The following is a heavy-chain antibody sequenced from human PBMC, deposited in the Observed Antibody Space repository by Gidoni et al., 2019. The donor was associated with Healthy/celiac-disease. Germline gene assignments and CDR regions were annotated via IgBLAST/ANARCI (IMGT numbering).Heavy chain of an antibody. CDR2: MYYSGRT. Sequence: QVQLQASGPGLVKPSQTLSLTCTVSGGSINSGGYYFSWIRQHPGTGLEWIGYMYYSGRTYYNPSPKSRVTISVDTSKNKFSLKLSSVTAADTAVYYCASSLGEGGYDFWSGPPYYYGMDVWGQGTTVTVSS. CDR3: ASSLGEGGYDFWSGPPYYYGMDV. V-gene: IGHV4-31*03. D-gene: IGHD3-3*01. CDR1: GGSINSGGYY. J-gene: IGHJ6*02.